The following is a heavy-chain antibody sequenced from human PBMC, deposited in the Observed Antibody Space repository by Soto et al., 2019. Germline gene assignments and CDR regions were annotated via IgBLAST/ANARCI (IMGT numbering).Heavy chain of an antibody. CDR2: INHSGST. D-gene: IGHD6-6*01. Sequence: PSETLSLTCAVYGGSFSGYYWSWIRQPPGKGLEWIGEINHSGSTNYNPSLQSRVTISVDTSKNQFSLKLSSVTAADTAVYYCARARIAAQYYYYGMDVWGQGTTVTVSS. J-gene: IGHJ6*02. CDR3: ARARIAAQYYYYGMDV. CDR1: GGSFSGYY. V-gene: IGHV4-34*01.